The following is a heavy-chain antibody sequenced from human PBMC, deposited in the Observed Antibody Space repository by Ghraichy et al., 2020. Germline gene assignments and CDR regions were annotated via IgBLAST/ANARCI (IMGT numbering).Heavy chain of an antibody. CDR2: ISPRSSTI. CDR1: RLSFDTYE. J-gene: IGHJ6*02. CDR3: ARGDYYCYYCMDV. V-gene: IGHV3-48*03. Sequence: GESLNISCAGSRLSFDTYEMKWVRQAPGKGLEWLAYISPRSSTIKYADSVRGRFVISRDDGAKTLYLQMNNLRVEDTAVYYCARGDYYCYYCMDVWGQGTTVTVSS.